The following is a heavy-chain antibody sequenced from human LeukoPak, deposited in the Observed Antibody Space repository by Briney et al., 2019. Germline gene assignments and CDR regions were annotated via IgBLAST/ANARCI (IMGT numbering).Heavy chain of an antibody. D-gene: IGHD3-22*01. V-gene: IGHV4-39*07. J-gene: IGHJ3*02. CDR3: ARGKDYDSSPLRAFDI. CDR2: IYYSGST. Sequence: SETLSLTCTVSGGSISSSSYYWGWILQPPGKGLEWIGSIYYSGSTYYNPSLKSRVTISVDTSKNQFSLKLSSVTAADTAVYYCARGKDYDSSPLRAFDIWGQGTMVTVSS. CDR1: GGSISSSSYY.